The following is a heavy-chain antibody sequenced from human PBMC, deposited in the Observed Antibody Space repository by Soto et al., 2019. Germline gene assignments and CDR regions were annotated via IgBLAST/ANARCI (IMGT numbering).Heavy chain of an antibody. CDR3: ARHDCICTNCYYYSYSSMDL. J-gene: IGHJ6*02. Sequence: ASVKVSCKTSGGTFSSYAISWVRQAPGQGLEWMGGIIPIFDTANYAQKFQGRVTITADESTSTAYMELSSLRSEDTAVYYCARHDCICTNCYYYSYSSMDLWAQVTTATVS. CDR2: IIPIFDTA. D-gene: IGHD2-2*01. V-gene: IGHV1-69*13. CDR1: GGTFSSYA.